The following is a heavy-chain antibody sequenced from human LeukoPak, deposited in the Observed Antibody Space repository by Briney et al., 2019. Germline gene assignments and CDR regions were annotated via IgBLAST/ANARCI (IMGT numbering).Heavy chain of an antibody. J-gene: IGHJ4*02. V-gene: IGHV5-51*01. Sequence: GESLKISCKGSGYSFTSYWIGWVRPMPGKGLEWMGIIYPGDSDTRYSPSFQGQVTISADKSISTAYLQWSSLKASDTAMYYCARHGPYYYDSSGYPGGYWGQGTLVTVSS. CDR2: IYPGDSDT. D-gene: IGHD3-22*01. CDR3: ARHGPYYYDSSGYPGGY. CDR1: GYSFTSYW.